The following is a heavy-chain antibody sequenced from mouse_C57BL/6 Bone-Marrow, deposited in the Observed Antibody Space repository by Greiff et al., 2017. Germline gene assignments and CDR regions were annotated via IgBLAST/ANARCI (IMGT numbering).Heavy chain of an antibody. J-gene: IGHJ3*01. CDR1: GYTFTSYW. CDR2: IHPNSGST. Sequence: QVQLKQPGAELVKPGASVTLSCTASGYTFTSYWMPWVKQRPGQGLEWIGMIHPNSGSTNYNEKVKSKATLTVDKSSSTAYMQLSSLTSEDSAVYYGATHDYDGAWFAYWGQGTLVTVSA. V-gene: IGHV1-64*01. CDR3: ATHDYDGAWFAY. D-gene: IGHD2-4*01.